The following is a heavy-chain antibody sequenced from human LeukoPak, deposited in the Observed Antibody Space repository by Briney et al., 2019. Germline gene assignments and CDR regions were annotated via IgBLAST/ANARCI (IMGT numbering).Heavy chain of an antibody. CDR2: FDPEDGET. CDR3: ATRRVDRCSGGSCYSAPYYYGMDV. CDR1: GYTLTELS. V-gene: IGHV1-24*01. J-gene: IGHJ6*02. Sequence: ASVKVSCKVSGYTLTELSMHWVRQAPGKGLEWMEGFDPEDGETIYAQKFQGRVTMTEDTSTDTAYMELSSLRSEDTAVYYCATRRVDRCSGGSCYSAPYYYGMDVWGQGTTVTVSS. D-gene: IGHD2-15*01.